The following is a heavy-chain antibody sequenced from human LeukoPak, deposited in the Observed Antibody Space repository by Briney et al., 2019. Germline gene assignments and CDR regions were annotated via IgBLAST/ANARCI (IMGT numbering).Heavy chain of an antibody. D-gene: IGHD3-3*01. CDR2: INPNSGGT. CDR1: GYTFTGYY. J-gene: IGHJ6*03. CDR3: ARDKDFWSGFTSYYYYYYMDV. V-gene: IGHV1-2*02. Sequence: ASVTVSCKASGYTFTGYYMHWVRQAPGQGLEWMGWINPNSGGTNYAQKFQGRVTMTRDTSISTAYMELSRLRSDDTAVYYCARDKDFWSGFTSYYYYYYMDVWGKGTTVTVSS.